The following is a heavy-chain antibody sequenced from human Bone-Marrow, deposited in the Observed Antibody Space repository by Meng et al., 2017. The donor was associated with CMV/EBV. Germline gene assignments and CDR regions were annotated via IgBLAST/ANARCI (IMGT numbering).Heavy chain of an antibody. D-gene: IGHD3-3*01. V-gene: IGHV3-21*01. CDR3: TRGFVYS. CDR1: GFTVSSNY. CDR2: ISSSSSYI. J-gene: IGHJ4*02. Sequence: GESLKISCAASGFTVSSNYMSWVRQAPGKGLEWVSSISSSSSYIYYADSVKGRFTISRDNAKNSLYLQMNSLRPEDTAVYYCTRGFVYSWGQGTLVTVSS.